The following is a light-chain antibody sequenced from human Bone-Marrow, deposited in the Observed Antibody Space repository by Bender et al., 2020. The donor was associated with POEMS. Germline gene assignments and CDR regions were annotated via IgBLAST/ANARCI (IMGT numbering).Light chain of an antibody. J-gene: IGLJ3*02. Sequence: QSVLTQPPSASGTPGQRVTISCSGGSSNIGAHAVNWYLHLPGTNPKLLIYSSHRRPSEVPDRFSGSRSGTSASLAISGLQSEDEADYYCAVWDDSLNGWVFGGGTKRTGL. CDR1: SSNIGAHA. V-gene: IGLV1-44*01. CDR2: SSH. CDR3: AVWDDSLNGWV.